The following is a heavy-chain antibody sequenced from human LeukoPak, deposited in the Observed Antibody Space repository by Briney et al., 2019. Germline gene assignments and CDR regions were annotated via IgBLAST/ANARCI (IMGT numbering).Heavy chain of an antibody. J-gene: IGHJ3*02. CDR3: AKHGGTYLEAFDI. V-gene: IGHV3-23*01. Sequence: GGSLRLSCAASGFTFSSYAMSWVRQAPGKGLEWVSAISGSGGSTHYADSVKGRFTISRDSSKNTLYLQMNSLRAEDTAIYYCAKHGGTYLEAFDIWGQGTMVTVSS. CDR1: GFTFSSYA. D-gene: IGHD1-26*01. CDR2: ISGSGGST.